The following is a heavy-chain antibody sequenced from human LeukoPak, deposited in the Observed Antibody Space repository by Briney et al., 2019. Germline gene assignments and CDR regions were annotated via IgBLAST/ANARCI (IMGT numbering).Heavy chain of an antibody. CDR2: IKEDGSEK. J-gene: IGHJ4*02. CDR3: ATLYRDYFDY. V-gene: IGHV3-7*05. D-gene: IGHD2-8*01. Sequence: GGSLRLSCAASGFTFSRYWMSWVRQAPGKGLEWVANIKEDGSEKYHVDSVKGRFTISRDNAENSLYLQMNSLRAEDTAVYYCATLYRDYFDYWGQGTLVTVST. CDR1: GFTFSRYW.